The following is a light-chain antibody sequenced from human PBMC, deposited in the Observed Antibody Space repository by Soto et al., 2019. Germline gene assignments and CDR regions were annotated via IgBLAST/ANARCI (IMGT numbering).Light chain of an antibody. J-gene: IGKJ1*01. V-gene: IGKV1-39*01. Sequence: DIQMTQSPSSLSASVGDTVTIACRASRSISNYLNWYQQKPGRAPNLLISGASTLQRGVPSRFSGSGSGTTFTLTITSLQPDDFAIYFCQQSYSTPRTFGQGTKVEIK. CDR1: RSISNY. CDR2: GAS. CDR3: QQSYSTPRT.